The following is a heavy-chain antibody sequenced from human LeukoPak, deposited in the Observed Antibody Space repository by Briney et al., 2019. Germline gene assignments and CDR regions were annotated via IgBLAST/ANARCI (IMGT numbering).Heavy chain of an antibody. V-gene: IGHV4-4*07. CDR1: GGSISSYY. CDR2: IYITGST. Sequence: PSETLSLTCTVSGGSISSYYWSWIRQPAGKGLEWIGRIYITGSTNYNPSLKSRVTMTVDTSKNQFSLKLISMTAADTAVYYCARPAYGGGLYAFEIWGEGTMVTVFS. CDR3: ARPAYGGGLYAFEI. J-gene: IGHJ3*02. D-gene: IGHD4-23*01.